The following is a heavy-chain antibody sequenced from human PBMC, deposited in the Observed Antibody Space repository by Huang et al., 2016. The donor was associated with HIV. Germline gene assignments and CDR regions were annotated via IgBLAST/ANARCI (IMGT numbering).Heavy chain of an antibody. CDR1: GGSFSGYY. J-gene: IGHJ3*02. CDR2: INHCGST. D-gene: IGHD1-1*01. V-gene: IGHV4-34*01. Sequence: QVQLQQWGAGLLKPSETLSLTCAVYGGSFSGYYWSWIRQSPGKGLEWIGEINHCGSTHYHPSLKSRLTISVATSKNQFSLKLSSVTAADTAVYYCARERMMSWLDDHDAFDIWGQGTMVTVSS. CDR3: ARERMMSWLDDHDAFDI.